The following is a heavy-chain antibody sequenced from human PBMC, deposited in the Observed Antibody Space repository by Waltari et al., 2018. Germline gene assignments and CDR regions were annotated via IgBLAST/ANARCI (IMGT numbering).Heavy chain of an antibody. J-gene: IGHJ3*01. V-gene: IGHV4-39*01. CDR1: GGSITNNKHY. CDR3: ATYVGASIGTAAFDV. Sequence: QLHLQESGPGLVKPSETLSLTCRVPGGSITNNKHYWGWIRQPPGKGLEWAATISYTGATYNNPSLKSRVTISGDTSKNQFSLKLNSVTAADTAVYYCATYVGASIGTAAFDVWGQGTMVTVSS. D-gene: IGHD3-16*01. CDR2: ISYTGAT.